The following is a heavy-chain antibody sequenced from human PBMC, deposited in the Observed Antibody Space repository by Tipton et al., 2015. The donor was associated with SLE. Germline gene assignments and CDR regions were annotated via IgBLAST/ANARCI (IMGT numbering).Heavy chain of an antibody. J-gene: IGHJ6*03. CDR3: ARDQTTVVTRGYYYYYMDV. CDR2: IYYSGST. CDR1: GGSISSGGYY. Sequence: TLSLTCTVSGGSISSGGYYWSWIRQHPGKGLEWIGYIYYSGSTYYNPSLKSRVTISVDTSKNQFSLKLSSVTAADTAVYYCARDQTTVVTRGYYYYYMDVWGKGTTVTVSS. V-gene: IGHV4-31*03. D-gene: IGHD4-23*01.